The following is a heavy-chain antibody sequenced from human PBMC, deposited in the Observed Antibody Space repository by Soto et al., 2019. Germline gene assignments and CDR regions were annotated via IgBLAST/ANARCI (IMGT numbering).Heavy chain of an antibody. CDR2: IYWDDDK. CDR1: GVSLTTSGVG. D-gene: IGHD2-15*01. CDR3: AHRHRPLVVGAPLDL. V-gene: IGHV2-5*02. Sequence: QITLRESGPTLVQPTQTLTLTCTLSGVSLTTSGVGVGWIRQPPGKALEWLALIYWDDDKRFSPSLKSRLAITRDTSKNQVVMTMTDLAPVDTAIYDLAHRHRPLVVGAPLDLWGQGSQVTVSS. J-gene: IGHJ5*02.